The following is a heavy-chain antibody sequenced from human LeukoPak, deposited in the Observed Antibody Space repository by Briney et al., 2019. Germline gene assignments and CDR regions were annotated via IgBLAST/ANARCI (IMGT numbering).Heavy chain of an antibody. Sequence: GGSLRLSCAAFGFTFSSYAMSWVRQAPGKGLEWVSAISGSGGSTYYADSVKGRFTISRDNSKNTLYLQMNSLRAEDTAVYYCARDLVGVGATGYCFDYWGQGTLVTVSS. CDR1: GFTFSSYA. J-gene: IGHJ4*02. CDR3: ARDLVGVGATGYCFDY. D-gene: IGHD1-26*01. CDR2: ISGSGGST. V-gene: IGHV3-23*01.